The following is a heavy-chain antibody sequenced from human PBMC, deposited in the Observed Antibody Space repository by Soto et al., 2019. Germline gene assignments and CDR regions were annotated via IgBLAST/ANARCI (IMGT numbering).Heavy chain of an antibody. Sequence: SETLSLTCAVYGGSFSGYYWSWIRQPPGKGLEWIGYIYYSGSTNYNPSLKSRVTISVDTSKNQFSLKLSSVTAADTAVYYCARGVHDFWSGYPFDYWGQGTLVTVSS. J-gene: IGHJ4*02. D-gene: IGHD3-3*01. CDR3: ARGVHDFWSGYPFDY. V-gene: IGHV4-59*01. CDR2: IYYSGST. CDR1: GGSFSGYY.